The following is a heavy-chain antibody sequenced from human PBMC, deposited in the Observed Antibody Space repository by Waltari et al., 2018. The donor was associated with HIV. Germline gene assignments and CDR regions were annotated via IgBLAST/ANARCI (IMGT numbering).Heavy chain of an antibody. D-gene: IGHD6-19*01. CDR1: GYTFTGYY. CDR2: INPNGGAT. CDR3: ARDPLYAVAVADIDY. J-gene: IGHJ4*02. V-gene: IGHV1-2*02. Sequence: QVQLVQSGAEVKKPGASVKVSCKASGYTFTGYYMHWVRQAPGQWLEWMGWINPNGGATRYAQKLQGRVTMTRDTSISTAFMELGRLRSYDTAVYYCARDPLYAVAVADIDYWGQGTLVTVSA.